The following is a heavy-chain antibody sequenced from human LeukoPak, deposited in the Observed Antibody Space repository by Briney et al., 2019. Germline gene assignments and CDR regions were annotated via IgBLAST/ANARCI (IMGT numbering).Heavy chain of an antibody. V-gene: IGHV1-8*03. CDR3: ATDRLYGSGLDY. Sequence: ASVKVSCKTSGYTFTNYDINWVRQATGQGLEWMGWMNPNSGNTGYTQKFQGRVTITRDTSISTAYMELSSLRSEDTAVYYCATDRLYGSGLDYWGQGTLVTVSS. J-gene: IGHJ4*02. CDR1: GYTFTNYD. D-gene: IGHD2-15*01. CDR2: MNPNSGNT.